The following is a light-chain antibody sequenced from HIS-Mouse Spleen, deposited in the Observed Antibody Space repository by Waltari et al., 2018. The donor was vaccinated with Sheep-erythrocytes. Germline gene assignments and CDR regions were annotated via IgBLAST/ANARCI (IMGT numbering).Light chain of an antibody. CDR2: DAS. CDR1: PSVSSY. Sequence: EIVFTQSPATLSVSPGERATLSCRASPSVSSYLAWYQQKPGQAPRLLIYDASNRATGIPARFSGSGSGTDFTLTISSLEPEDFAVYYCQQRSNWYTFGQGTKLEIK. CDR3: QQRSNWYT. V-gene: IGKV3-11*01. J-gene: IGKJ2*01.